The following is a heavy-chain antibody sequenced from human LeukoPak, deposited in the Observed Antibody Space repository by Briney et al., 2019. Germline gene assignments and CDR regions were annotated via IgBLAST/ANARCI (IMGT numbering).Heavy chain of an antibody. CDR3: AREDYCSGGSCYSGYFQH. Sequence: SETLSLTCTVSGGSVNSGSFYWSWIRQAPGKGLEYIGYIYYSGTTNYNPSLKSRVTISVDTSKNQFSLKLSSVTAADTAVYYCAREDYCSGGSCYSGYFQHWGQGTLVTVSS. V-gene: IGHV4-61*01. CDR1: GGSVNSGSFY. J-gene: IGHJ1*01. D-gene: IGHD2-15*01. CDR2: IYYSGTT.